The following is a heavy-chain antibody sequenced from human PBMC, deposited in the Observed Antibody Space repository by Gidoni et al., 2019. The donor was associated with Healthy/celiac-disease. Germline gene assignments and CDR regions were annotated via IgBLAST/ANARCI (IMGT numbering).Heavy chain of an antibody. V-gene: IGHV3-23*01. CDR3: AKDPKTDDNCSGGSCYEMV. CDR2: ISGSGGST. CDR1: GFTFSRYA. J-gene: IGHJ4*02. D-gene: IGHD2-15*01. Sequence: EVQLLESGGGLVQPGGSLRLSCAASGFTFSRYAMSWVRQAPGKGLEWLSAISGSGGSTYYADSVKGRFTISRDNSKNTLYLQMNSLRAEDTAVYYCAKDPKTDDNCSGGSCYEMVWGQGTLVTVSS.